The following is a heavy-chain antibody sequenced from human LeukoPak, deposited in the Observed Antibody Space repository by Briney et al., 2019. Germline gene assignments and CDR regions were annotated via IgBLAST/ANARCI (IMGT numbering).Heavy chain of an antibody. D-gene: IGHD1-26*01. CDR2: SYYSGST. J-gene: IGHJ4*02. Sequence: SETLSLTCTVSGASISSSGYFWGWIRQPPGKGLEWIGSSYYSGSTYQNPSLKSRVTISVDTSKNQFSLKLSSVTAADTAAYYCARDLRAVDYWGQGTLVTVSS. V-gene: IGHV4-39*07. CDR3: ARDLRAVDY. CDR1: GASISSSGYF.